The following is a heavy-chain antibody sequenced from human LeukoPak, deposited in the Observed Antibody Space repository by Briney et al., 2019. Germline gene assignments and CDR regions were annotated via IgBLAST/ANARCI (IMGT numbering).Heavy chain of an antibody. D-gene: IGHD3-22*01. CDR2: IYPGDSDT. J-gene: IGHJ2*01. CDR3: ARLRDYDRYFDR. CDR1: GYSFTSYW. V-gene: IGHV5-51*01. Sequence: AGGSLRLSCKGSGYSFTSYWIGWVRQMPGKGLEWMGIIYPGDSDTTYSPSFQGQVTISADKSISTAYLQWSSLKASDTAMYYCARLRDYDRYFDRWGRGTLVTASS.